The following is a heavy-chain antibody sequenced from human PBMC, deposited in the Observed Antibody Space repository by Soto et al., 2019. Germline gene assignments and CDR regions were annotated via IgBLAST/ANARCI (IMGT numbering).Heavy chain of an antibody. V-gene: IGHV4-39*01. CDR3: ARQLHPPITKFVVVTADGKGGFDY. J-gene: IGHJ4*02. D-gene: IGHD2-21*02. Sequence: SETLSLTCTVSGGSISSSSYYWGWIRQPPGKGLEWIGSIYYSGSTYYNPSLKSRVTISVDTSKNQFSLKLSSVTAADTAVYYCARQLHPPITKFVVVTADGKGGFDYWGQGTLVTVSS. CDR2: IYYSGST. CDR1: GGSISSSSYY.